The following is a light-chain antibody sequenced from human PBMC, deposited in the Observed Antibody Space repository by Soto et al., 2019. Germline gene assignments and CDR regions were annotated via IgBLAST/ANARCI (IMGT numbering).Light chain of an antibody. Sequence: EFVLTQPPGTLSLSPGERATLSCRASQSVGSSYLAWYQQKPGQAPRVLIYGTSSRATGIPDRFSGSGSGTDFTLTISRLEPEDFAVFYCQQYGNSPITFGQRTRLE. CDR3: QQYGNSPIT. CDR2: GTS. J-gene: IGKJ5*01. CDR1: QSVGSSY. V-gene: IGKV3-20*01.